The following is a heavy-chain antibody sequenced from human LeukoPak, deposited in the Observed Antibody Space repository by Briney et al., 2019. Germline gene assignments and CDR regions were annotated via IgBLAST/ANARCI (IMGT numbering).Heavy chain of an antibody. CDR1: GDSISSGAYY. CDR3: ATNYGSGSYYLGPNWLDP. CDR2: IYTSGST. D-gene: IGHD3-10*01. J-gene: IGHJ5*02. V-gene: IGHV4-61*02. Sequence: PSEALSLTCTVSGDSISSGAYYWSWIRQPAGKGLEWIGRIYTSGSTNYNPSLKSRVTISVDTSRNQFSLELSSVTAADTAVYYCATNYGSGSYYLGPNWLDPWGQGTLVTVSS.